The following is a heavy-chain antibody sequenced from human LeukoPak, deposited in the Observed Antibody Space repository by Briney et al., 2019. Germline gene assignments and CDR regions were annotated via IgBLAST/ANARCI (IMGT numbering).Heavy chain of an antibody. CDR2: INSDASST. J-gene: IGHJ4*02. D-gene: IGHD2-2*01. CDR3: ARDPGVPYAMASYFDC. CDR1: GFTFSSYW. V-gene: IGHV3-74*01. Sequence: SGGSLRLSCAASGFTFSSYWMHWVRQAPGKGLVWVSRINSDASSTRYADSVKGRFTISRDNAKNTLYLQMNSLRAEDTAVYYCARDPGVPYAMASYFDCWGQGTLVTVSS.